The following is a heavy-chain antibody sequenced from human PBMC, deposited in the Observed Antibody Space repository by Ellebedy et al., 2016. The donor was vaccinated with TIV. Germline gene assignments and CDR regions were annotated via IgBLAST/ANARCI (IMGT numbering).Heavy chain of an antibody. CDR3: VRGRHKAAARTPDF. CDR2: ITSDSTTI. J-gene: IGHJ4*02. Sequence: PGGSLRLSCAASGFTFRTYSMNWVRQAPGKGLDWVSFITSDSTTIYHADSGKGRFAITRDNARNSLFRQMNSLRAEDTAVYYCVRGRHKAAARTPDFWGQGTLVTVSS. CDR1: GFTFRTYS. D-gene: IGHD6-13*01. V-gene: IGHV3-48*04.